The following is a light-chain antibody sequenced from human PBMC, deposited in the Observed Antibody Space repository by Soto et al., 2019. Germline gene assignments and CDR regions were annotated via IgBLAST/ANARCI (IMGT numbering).Light chain of an antibody. V-gene: IGKV1-27*01. Sequence: DVQMTQYPSSLSASVGDRVTITCRASRDISSSLAWYQQKPGKVPKLLIYAASTLHAGVQSRFSGSGSGTFFTLTINSLQPEDVATYYCQKYNSAPNTFGRGTRLEIK. J-gene: IGKJ2*01. CDR1: RDISSS. CDR3: QKYNSAPNT. CDR2: AAS.